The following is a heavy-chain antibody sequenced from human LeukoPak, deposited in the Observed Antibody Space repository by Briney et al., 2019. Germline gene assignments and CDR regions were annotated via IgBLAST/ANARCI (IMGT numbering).Heavy chain of an antibody. Sequence: PGRSLRLSCAASGFTFSSYGMHWVRQAPGKGLEWVAVIWYDGSNKYYADSVKGRFTISGDKAKNSLYLQMNSLRVEDTAVYYCARDTKYAFDNWGQGTLVTVSS. CDR3: ARDTKYAFDN. D-gene: IGHD2-2*01. J-gene: IGHJ4*02. CDR2: IWYDGSNK. V-gene: IGHV3-33*01. CDR1: GFTFSSYG.